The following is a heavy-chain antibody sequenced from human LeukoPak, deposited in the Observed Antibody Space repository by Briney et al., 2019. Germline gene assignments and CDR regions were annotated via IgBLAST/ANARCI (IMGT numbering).Heavy chain of an antibody. CDR3: AAGYCSSTSCFPDY. Sequence: ASVKVSCKASGYTFTSYGISWVRQAPGQGLEWMGWIGAYNGNTNYAQKLQGRVTMTTDTSTSTAYMELRSLRSDNTAVYYCAAGYCSSTSCFPDYWGQGTLVTVSS. CDR2: IGAYNGNT. D-gene: IGHD2-2*01. J-gene: IGHJ4*02. CDR1: GYTFTSYG. V-gene: IGHV1-18*01.